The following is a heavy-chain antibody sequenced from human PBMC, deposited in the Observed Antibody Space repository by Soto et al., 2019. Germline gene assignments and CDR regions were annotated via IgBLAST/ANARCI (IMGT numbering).Heavy chain of an antibody. CDR1: GFTFSTYA. J-gene: IGHJ6*02. V-gene: IGHV3-23*01. Sequence: GGSLRLSCAASGFTFSTYAMSWVRQAPGKGLEWVSAISGSGGSTYYADSVKGRFTISRDNSKNTLYLQMNSLRAEDTAVYYCAKVPKLYDSSFYYGMDVWGQGTTVTVSS. CDR3: AKVPKLYDSSFYYGMDV. CDR2: ISGSGGST. D-gene: IGHD3-22*01.